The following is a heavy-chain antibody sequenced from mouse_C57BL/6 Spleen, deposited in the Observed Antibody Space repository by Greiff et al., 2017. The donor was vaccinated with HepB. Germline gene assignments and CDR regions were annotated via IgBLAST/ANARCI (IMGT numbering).Heavy chain of an antibody. CDR1: GYTFTDYY. CDR3: TSSDGTDAMDY. V-gene: IGHV1-77*01. D-gene: IGHD1-1*01. J-gene: IGHJ4*01. CDR2: IGPGSGST. Sequence: VQLQQSGAELVKPGASVKISCKASGYTFTDYYINWVKQRPGQGLEWIGKIGPGSGSTYYNEKFKGRATQTADKSSSTAYMQLSSLTSEKSAVYFCTSSDGTDAMDYWGQGTSVTVSS.